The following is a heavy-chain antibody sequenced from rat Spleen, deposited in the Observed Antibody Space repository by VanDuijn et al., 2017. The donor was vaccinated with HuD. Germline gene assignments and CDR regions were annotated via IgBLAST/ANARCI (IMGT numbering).Heavy chain of an antibody. Sequence: EVQLVESGGGLVQPGRSLKLSCAASGFTFSDYNMAWVRQAPKKGLEWVATISYDGSSTYYRDSVKGRFTISRDNAKSTLYLQMDSLRSEDTATYYCARLYRRGPIPTYWGQGVMVTVSS. CDR1: GFTFSDYN. J-gene: IGHJ2*01. CDR2: ISYDGSST. CDR3: ARLYRRGPIPTY. D-gene: IGHD2-1*01. V-gene: IGHV5-7*01.